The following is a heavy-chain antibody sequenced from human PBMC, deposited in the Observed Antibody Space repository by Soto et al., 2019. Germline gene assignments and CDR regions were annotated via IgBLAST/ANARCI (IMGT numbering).Heavy chain of an antibody. Sequence: EVQLVESGGGLVQPGGSLRLSCAASGFTFSSYAMHWVRQAPGKGLEYVSAISSNGGSTYYANSVKGRFTISRDNSKNTLYLQMGSLRAEDMAVYDCAGRYSGSWEFDPWGQGTLVTVSS. CDR3: AGRYSGSWEFDP. CDR1: GFTFSSYA. CDR2: ISSNGGST. J-gene: IGHJ5*02. V-gene: IGHV3-64*01. D-gene: IGHD1-26*01.